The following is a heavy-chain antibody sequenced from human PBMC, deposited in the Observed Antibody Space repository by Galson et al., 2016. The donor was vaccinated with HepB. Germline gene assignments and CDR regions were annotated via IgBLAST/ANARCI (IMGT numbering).Heavy chain of an antibody. Sequence: SETLSLTCTISGGSNSRFYWSWVRQSPEKGLEWIGDINYSGTTNYNPSLKSRVTISVDMSKSQFSLKLNSVTAADTAVYYCAGQMTALMSIDYWGQGTLVTVSS. D-gene: IGHD2-21*02. J-gene: IGHJ4*02. CDR3: AGQMTALMSIDY. CDR2: INYSGTT. CDR1: GGSNSRFY. V-gene: IGHV4-59*01.